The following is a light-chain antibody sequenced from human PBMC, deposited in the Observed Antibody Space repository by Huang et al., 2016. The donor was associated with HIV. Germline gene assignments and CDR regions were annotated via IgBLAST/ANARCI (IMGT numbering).Light chain of an antibody. Sequence: DIQMTQSPSTLSASVGDRVTITCRASQNINTWLALYQQKPGKAPDLLIYRASSLQFGVPSRFTGSGSGTEFTLTITSLQPDDLGTYYCQQYNTYLYTFGQGTKLEI. CDR1: QNINTW. CDR2: RAS. CDR3: QQYNTYLYT. V-gene: IGKV1-5*03. J-gene: IGKJ2*01.